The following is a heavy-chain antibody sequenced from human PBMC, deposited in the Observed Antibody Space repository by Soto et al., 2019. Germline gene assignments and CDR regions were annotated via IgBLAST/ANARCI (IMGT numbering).Heavy chain of an antibody. V-gene: IGHV4-34*01. CDR3: ASGSGAMVRGVIYFDY. D-gene: IGHD3-10*01. CDR1: GGSFSGYY. J-gene: IGHJ4*02. CDR2: INHSGST. Sequence: QVQLQQWGAGLLKPSETLSLTCAVYGGSFSGYYWSWIRQPPGKGLEWIGAINHSGSTNYNPSLKSRVTISVDTSKNQCSLKLSSVTAADTAVYYCASGSGAMVRGVIYFDYWGQGTLVTVSS.